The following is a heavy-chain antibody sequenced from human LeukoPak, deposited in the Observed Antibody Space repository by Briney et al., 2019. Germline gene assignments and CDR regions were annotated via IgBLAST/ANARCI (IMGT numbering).Heavy chain of an antibody. CDR3: AKDVGKWESLHFFDY. CDR2: ISGSGAST. V-gene: IGHV3-23*01. CDR1: GFTLSTNA. D-gene: IGHD1-26*01. Sequence: QPGGSLRLSCLTSGFTLSTNAMSWVRQAPGKGLEWISGISGSGASTYCADSVKGRFTISRDDSRNTLYLQMNSLRGDDTAVYYCAKDVGKWESLHFFDYWGQGTLVTVSS. J-gene: IGHJ4*02.